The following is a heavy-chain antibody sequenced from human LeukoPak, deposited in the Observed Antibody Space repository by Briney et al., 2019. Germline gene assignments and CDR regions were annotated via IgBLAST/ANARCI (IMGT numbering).Heavy chain of an antibody. CDR3: ARGEVALSQES. D-gene: IGHD3-10*01. CDR1: GFTFRSHW. CDR2: IHQYGGEK. Sequence: RGGSLRLSCEASGFTFRSHWMSWVRQAPGGGLAWVANIHQYGGEKYYVDSVRGEFSISRDNAKNSLYLEMNSLRAGDTAVYYCARGEVALSQESWGQGTLGTVSS. V-gene: IGHV3-7*01. J-gene: IGHJ5*02.